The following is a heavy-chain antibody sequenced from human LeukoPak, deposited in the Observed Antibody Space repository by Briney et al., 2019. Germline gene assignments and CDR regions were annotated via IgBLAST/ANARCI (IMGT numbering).Heavy chain of an antibody. V-gene: IGHV4-59*01. CDR3: ARERAYYYDSSGYYSYFDY. D-gene: IGHD3-22*01. J-gene: IGHJ4*02. Sequence: PAETLSLTCTVSGGSISSYYWSWIRQPPGKGLEWIGYIYYTGITNYNPSLKSRVTISVDTSKNQFSLKLSSVTAADTAVYYCARERAYYYDSSGYYSYFDYWGQGTLVTVSS. CDR2: IYYTGIT. CDR1: GGSISSYY.